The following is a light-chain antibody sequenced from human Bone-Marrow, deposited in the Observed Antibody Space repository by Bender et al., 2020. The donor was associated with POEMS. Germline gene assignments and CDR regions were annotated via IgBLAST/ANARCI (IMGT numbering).Light chain of an antibody. CDR3: SSYAGSNNYWV. CDR2: EVS. J-gene: IGLJ3*02. V-gene: IGLV2-8*01. Sequence: QSALTQPASVSGSPGQSITISCTGTSSDVGSYYLVSWYQQHPGKAPKLMIYEVSKRPSGVPDRFSGSKSGNTASLTVFGLQAEDEADYYCSSYAGSNNYWVFGGGTKLTVL. CDR1: SSDVGSYYL.